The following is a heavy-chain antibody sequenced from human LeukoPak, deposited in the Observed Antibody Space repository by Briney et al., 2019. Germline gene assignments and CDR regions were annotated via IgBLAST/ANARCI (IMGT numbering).Heavy chain of an antibody. Sequence: PGGSLRLSCAASGFTFSSYAMSWVRQAPGKGLEWVSAISGSGGSTYYADSVKGRFTISRDNSKNTLYLQMNSLRAEDTAVYYCAKDRLGYYDILTGYYNRRVGGGYFDYWGQGTLVTVSS. D-gene: IGHD3-9*01. V-gene: IGHV3-23*01. CDR3: AKDRLGYYDILTGYYNRRVGGGYFDY. J-gene: IGHJ4*02. CDR1: GFTFSSYA. CDR2: ISGSGGST.